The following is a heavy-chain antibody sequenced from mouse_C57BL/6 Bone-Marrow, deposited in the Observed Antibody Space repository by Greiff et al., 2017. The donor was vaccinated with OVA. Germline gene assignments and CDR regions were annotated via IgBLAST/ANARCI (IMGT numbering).Heavy chain of an antibody. J-gene: IGHJ1*03. V-gene: IGHV7-3*01. CDR2: IRNKANGYTT. CDR3: ARSYYGSSHWYFDV. Sequence: DVMLVESGGGLVQPGGSLSLSCAASGFTFTDYYMSWVRQPPGKALEWLGFIRNKANGYTTEYSASVKGRFTISRDNSQSILYLQMNALRAEDSATYYCARSYYGSSHWYFDVWGTGTTVTVSS. D-gene: IGHD1-1*01. CDR1: GFTFTDYY.